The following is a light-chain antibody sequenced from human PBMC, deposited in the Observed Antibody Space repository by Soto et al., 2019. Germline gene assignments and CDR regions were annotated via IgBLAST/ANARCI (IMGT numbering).Light chain of an antibody. V-gene: IGKV1-5*01. J-gene: IGKJ2*03. CDR1: QDISRW. Sequence: DIHMTQSPPTLPAXAXDXXTXXCRASQDISRWLAWYQQKPGKAPELLIYDVSTLQGGVPSRFSGTGSGTEFTLTISSLQPEDFATYYCQQYNAYYSFGQGTKVDI. CDR3: QQYNAYYS. CDR2: DVS.